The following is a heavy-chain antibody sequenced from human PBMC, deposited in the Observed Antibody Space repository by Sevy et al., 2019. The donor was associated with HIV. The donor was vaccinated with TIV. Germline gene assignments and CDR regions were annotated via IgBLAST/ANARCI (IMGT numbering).Heavy chain of an antibody. CDR3: ARVPTYGSVTYFLDY. D-gene: IGHD3-10*01. V-gene: IGHV3-72*01. CDR2: IRNKANSDTT. Sequence: GGSLRLSCAASGFTFSDHYMDWVRQAPGKGLEWVGRIRNKANSDTTEYAASVKGRFTISRDDSKNSLNLQMNRLKTEDTAVYYCARVPTYGSVTYFLDYWGQGSLVTVSS. CDR1: GFTFSDHY. J-gene: IGHJ4*02.